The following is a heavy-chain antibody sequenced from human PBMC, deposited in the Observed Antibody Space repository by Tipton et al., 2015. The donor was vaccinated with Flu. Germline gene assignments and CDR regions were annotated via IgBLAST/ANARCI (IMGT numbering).Heavy chain of an antibody. CDR2: IRFDGNVI. CDR3: AKELTTGFYYDS. V-gene: IGHV3-30*02. Sequence: GSLRLSCATSGFSFSDFGMHWVRQAPGKGLEWVAFIRFDGNVIHYADSVTGRFTISRDNSKNTLYLQMNSLSAEDSSLYYCAKELTTGFYYDSWGQGTLVTVSS. D-gene: IGHD3-22*01. CDR1: GFSFSDFG. J-gene: IGHJ5*01.